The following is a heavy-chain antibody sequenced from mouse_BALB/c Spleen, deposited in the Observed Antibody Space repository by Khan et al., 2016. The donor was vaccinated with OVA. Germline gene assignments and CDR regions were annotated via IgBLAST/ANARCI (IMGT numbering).Heavy chain of an antibody. CDR1: GYSLTRYG. CDR3: ARSKYLARY. CDR2: IWAGGST. Sequence: QVQLKESGPGLVAPSQSLSITCTVYGYSLTRYGVHWVRQPPGKGLEWLGLIWAGGSTTYNWALMSRLSTSIDNSKSLVFLIMNRLQTDDTALDYCARSKYLARYWGQGTTLTVSS. D-gene: IGHD3-3*01. V-gene: IGHV2-9*02. J-gene: IGHJ2*01.